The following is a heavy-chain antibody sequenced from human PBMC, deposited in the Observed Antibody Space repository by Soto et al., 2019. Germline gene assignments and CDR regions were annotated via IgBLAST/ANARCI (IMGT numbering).Heavy chain of an antibody. J-gene: IGHJ5*01. CDR2: ISSTGGST. CDR1: GFTFTDYA. V-gene: IGHV3-23*01. CDR3: AKQRVGSSWYRELVS. D-gene: IGHD6-13*01. Sequence: EVHLLESGGGLVQPGGSLRLTCAASGFTFTDYAMSWVRLAPGKGLEWVSVISSTGGSTYYADSVKGRFTISRDDSTNTVALLMNRPRSEYTAVYYCAKQRVGSSWYRELVSWGQETLVSISS.